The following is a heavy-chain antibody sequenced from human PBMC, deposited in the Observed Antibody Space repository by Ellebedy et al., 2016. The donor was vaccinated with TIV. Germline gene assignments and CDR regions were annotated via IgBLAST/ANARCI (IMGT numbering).Heavy chain of an antibody. CDR3: ARTMIVFSQDAFDI. CDR1: GFSLSTSGMR. CDR2: IDWDDDK. V-gene: IGHV2-70*04. Sequence: SGPTLVKPTQTLTLTCTFSGFSLSTSGMRVSWIRQPPGKALEWLARIDWDDDKFYSTSLKTRLTISKDTSKNQVVLTMTNMDPVDTATYYCARTMIVFSQDAFDIWGQGTMVTVSS. J-gene: IGHJ3*02. D-gene: IGHD3-22*01.